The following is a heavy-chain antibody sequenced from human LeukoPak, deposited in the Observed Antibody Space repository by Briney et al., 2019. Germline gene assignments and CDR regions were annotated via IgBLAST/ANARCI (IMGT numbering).Heavy chain of an antibody. CDR3: AKRVVPAAIRNWFDP. D-gene: IGHD2-2*01. V-gene: IGHV3-23*01. Sequence: GGSLRLSCAASGFTFSSYGMSWVRQAPGKGLEWVSGIRGSGDRTFYADSVKGRFTISRDNSENTVYLQMSSLRAEDTAVYYCAKRVVPAAIRNWFDPWGQGTLVTVSS. CDR1: GFTFSSYG. CDR2: IRGSGDRT. J-gene: IGHJ5*02.